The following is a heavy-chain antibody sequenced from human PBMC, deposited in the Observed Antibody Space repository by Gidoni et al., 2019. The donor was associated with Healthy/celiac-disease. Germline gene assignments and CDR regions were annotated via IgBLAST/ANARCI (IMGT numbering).Heavy chain of an antibody. Sequence: QVQLVQSGAEVKKPGASVKVSCKASGYTFTGYYMHWGRQAPGQGLEWMGWINPNSGGTNYAQKFQGRVTMTRDTSISTAYMELSRLRSDDTAVYYCASLGARGVRYYYYMDVWGKGTTVTVSS. CDR3: ASLGARGVRYYYYMDV. CDR2: INPNSGGT. V-gene: IGHV1-2*02. D-gene: IGHD3-10*01. J-gene: IGHJ6*03. CDR1: GYTFTGYY.